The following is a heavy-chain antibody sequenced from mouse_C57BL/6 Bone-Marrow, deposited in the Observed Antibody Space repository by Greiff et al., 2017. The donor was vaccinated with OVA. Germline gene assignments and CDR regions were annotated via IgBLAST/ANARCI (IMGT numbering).Heavy chain of an antibody. Sequence: QVQLQQSGAELVRPGASVKMSCKASGYTFTSYNMHWVKQTPRQGLEWIGAIYPGNGDTSYNQKFKGKATLTADKSSSTAYMELRSLTSEDSAVYFCASRIYYDYDSWYFDVWGTGTTVTVSS. V-gene: IGHV1-12*01. CDR2: IYPGNGDT. D-gene: IGHD2-4*01. CDR1: GYTFTSYN. CDR3: ASRIYYDYDSWYFDV. J-gene: IGHJ1*03.